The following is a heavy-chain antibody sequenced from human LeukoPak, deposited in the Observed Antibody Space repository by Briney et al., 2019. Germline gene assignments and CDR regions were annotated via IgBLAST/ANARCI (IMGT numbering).Heavy chain of an antibody. D-gene: IGHD1-20*01. CDR1: GFTFSNYL. CDR2: INSDGSST. J-gene: IGHJ4*02. CDR3: ATELITGTAI. V-gene: IGHV3-74*01. Sequence: GGSLRLSCTASGFTFSNYLMFWVRQAPGRGLVFVSRINSDGSSTDYADSVKGRFTVSRDNAQNTLYLQMNSLRAEDTALYYCATELITGTAIWGQGTLVTVSS.